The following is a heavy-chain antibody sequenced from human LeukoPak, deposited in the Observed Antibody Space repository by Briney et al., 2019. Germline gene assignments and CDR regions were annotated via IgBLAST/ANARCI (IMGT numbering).Heavy chain of an antibody. CDR2: ISYDGSNK. V-gene: IGHV3-30*18. CDR1: GFTFSSYG. CDR3: AKSSGWGGGLLTTVIDY. D-gene: IGHD4-17*01. Sequence: GGSLRLSCAASGFTFSSYGMHWVRQAPGKGLEWVAVISYDGSNKYYADSVKGRFTISRDNSKNTLYLQMNSLRAEDTAVYYCAKSSGWGGGLLTTVIDYWGQGNLVTVSS. J-gene: IGHJ4*02.